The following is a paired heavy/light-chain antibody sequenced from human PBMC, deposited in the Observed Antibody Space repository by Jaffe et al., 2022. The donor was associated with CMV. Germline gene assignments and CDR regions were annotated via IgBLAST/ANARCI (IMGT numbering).Heavy chain of an antibody. Sequence: EVQLVQSGAEVKKPGESLKISCKGSGYSFTSYWIGWVRQMPGKGLEWMGIIYPGDSDTRYSPSFQGQVTISADKSISTAYLQWSSLKASDTAMYYCARLLPRGYCSGGSCYSGAFDIWGQGTMVTVSS. D-gene: IGHD2-15*01. CDR2: IYPGDSDT. J-gene: IGHJ3*02. V-gene: IGHV5-51*01. CDR3: ARLLPRGYCSGGSCYSGAFDI. CDR1: GYSFTSYW.
Light chain of an antibody. CDR3: SSYAGSWV. Sequence: QSALTQPPSASGSPGQSVTISCTGTSSDVGGYNYVSWYQQHPGKAPKLMIYEVSKRPSGVPDRFSGSKSGNTASLTVSGLQAEDEADYYCSSYAGSWVFGGGTKLTVL. J-gene: IGLJ3*02. CDR1: SSDVGGYNY. V-gene: IGLV2-8*01. CDR2: EVS.